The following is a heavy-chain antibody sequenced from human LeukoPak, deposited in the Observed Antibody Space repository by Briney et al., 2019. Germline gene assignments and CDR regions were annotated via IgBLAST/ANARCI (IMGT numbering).Heavy chain of an antibody. Sequence: PSETLSLTCAVYGGSFSGYYWSWIRQPPGKGLEWIGEINHSGSTNYNPSLKSRVTISVDTSKNQFSLKLSSVTAADTAVYYCARALTIFEPLNVWGKGTTVTVSS. V-gene: IGHV4-34*01. D-gene: IGHD3-3*01. J-gene: IGHJ6*04. CDR2: INHSGST. CDR1: GGSFSGYY. CDR3: ARALTIFEPLNV.